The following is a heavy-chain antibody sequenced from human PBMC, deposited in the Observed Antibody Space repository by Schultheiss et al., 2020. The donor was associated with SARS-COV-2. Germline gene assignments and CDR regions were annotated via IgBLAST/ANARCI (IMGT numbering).Heavy chain of an antibody. CDR1: GGSISSYY. CDR2: ISSSGTP. CDR3: ARGRREPGEWDY. V-gene: IGHV4-4*07. J-gene: IGHJ4*02. D-gene: IGHD1-26*01. Sequence: SQTLSLTCTVSGGSISSYYWSWIRQPAGKGLDWIGRISSSGTPNYNPSLKSRVIMSVDTSKNQFSLKLSSVTAADTAVYYCARGRREPGEWDYWGQGTLVTVSS.